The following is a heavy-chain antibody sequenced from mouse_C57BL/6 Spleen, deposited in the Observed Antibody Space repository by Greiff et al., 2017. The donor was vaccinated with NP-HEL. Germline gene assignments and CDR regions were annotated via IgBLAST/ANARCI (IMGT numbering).Heavy chain of an antibody. V-gene: IGHV14-1*01. CDR3: TSYYYGSSYAMDY. D-gene: IGHD1-1*01. J-gene: IGHJ4*01. Sequence: EVQRVESGAELVRPGASVKLSCTASGFNIKDYYMHWVKQRPEQGLEWIGRIDPEDGDTEYAPKFQGKATMTADTSSNTAYLQLSSLTSEDTAVYYCTSYYYGSSYAMDYWGQGTSVTVSS. CDR2: IDPEDGDT. CDR1: GFNIKDYY.